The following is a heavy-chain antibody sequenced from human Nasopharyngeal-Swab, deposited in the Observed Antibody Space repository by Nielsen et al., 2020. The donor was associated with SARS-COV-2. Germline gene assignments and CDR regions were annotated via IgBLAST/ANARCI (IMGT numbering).Heavy chain of an antibody. D-gene: IGHD1-7*01. Sequence: WIRRPPGKGLEWVSYISSSSSTIYYADSVKGRFTISRDNAKNSLYLQMNSLRAEDTAVYYCARDIITGTIVGAFDIWGQGTMVTVSS. CDR2: ISSSSSTI. V-gene: IGHV3-48*01. J-gene: IGHJ3*02. CDR3: ARDIITGTIVGAFDI.